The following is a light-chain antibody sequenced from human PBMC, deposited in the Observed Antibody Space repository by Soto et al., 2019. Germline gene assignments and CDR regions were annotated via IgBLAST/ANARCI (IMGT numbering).Light chain of an antibody. J-gene: IGLJ1*01. V-gene: IGLV2-14*01. CDR2: GVN. Sequence: QSALTQPASVSGSPGQSITISCTGSGRDIGAYDYVSWYQQHPGKAPKLLIYGVNNRPSGVSYRFSASKSAFTASLTISGLQAEDEAHYYCSSHNPIGTLQIFGPGTKLTVL. CDR3: SSHNPIGTLQI. CDR1: GRDIGAYDY.